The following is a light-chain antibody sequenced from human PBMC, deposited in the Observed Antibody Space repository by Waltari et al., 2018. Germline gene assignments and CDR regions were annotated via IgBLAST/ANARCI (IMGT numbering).Light chain of an antibody. Sequence: DIQMSQSPSTLSASKGDRVTTTCRASQSIRDWLSWFQQKPGQAPKLLIYKASSLDSGVPSRFSGSGSDTEFTLTISSLQPDDFATYYCQQYHAYPLTFGGGTKVEI. CDR3: QQYHAYPLT. J-gene: IGKJ4*01. CDR2: KAS. CDR1: QSIRDW. V-gene: IGKV1-5*03.